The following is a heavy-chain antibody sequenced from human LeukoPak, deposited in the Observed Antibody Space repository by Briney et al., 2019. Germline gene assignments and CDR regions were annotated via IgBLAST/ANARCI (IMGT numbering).Heavy chain of an antibody. V-gene: IGHV3-23*01. D-gene: IGHD5-18*01. CDR3: ARGRKYTSGYRVTELGSGYSDY. J-gene: IGHJ4*02. CDR2: FSGSGGST. CDR1: GFTFSSYA. Sequence: GGSLRLSCAASGFTFSSYAMSWVRQAPGKGLECISGFSGSGGSTYYADSVKGRFTISRDNSKNTLYLQMNSLRAEDTAVYYCARGRKYTSGYRVTELGSGYSDYWGQGTLVTVSS.